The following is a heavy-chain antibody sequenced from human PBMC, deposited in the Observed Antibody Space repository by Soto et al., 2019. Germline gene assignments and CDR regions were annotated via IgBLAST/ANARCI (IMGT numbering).Heavy chain of an antibody. V-gene: IGHV3-23*01. D-gene: IGHD2-8*02. CDR1: GFSFSNYA. CDR3: AKAKGSFDHTGPDQ. Sequence: EVQLLESGGGLIQPGGSLRLSCATFGFSFSNYAMSWVRQAPGKGLGCVSGFGVDYVTYYADSVRGRFTISRDNSKNTLYLQMNSLRAEDTALYYCAKAKGSFDHTGPDQWGQGTLVTVSS. CDR2: FGVDYVT. J-gene: IGHJ4*02.